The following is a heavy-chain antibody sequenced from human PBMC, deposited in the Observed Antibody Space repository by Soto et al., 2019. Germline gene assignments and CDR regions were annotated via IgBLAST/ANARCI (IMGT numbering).Heavy chain of an antibody. J-gene: IGHJ4*02. CDR2: IYYSGST. Sequence: SETLSLTCTVSGGSISSSSYYWGWIRQPPGKGLEWIGSIYYSGSTYYNPSLKSRVTISVDTSKNQFSLKLSSVTAADTAVYYCARHIIAVAGRAIYYFDYWGQGTLVTVSS. D-gene: IGHD6-19*01. CDR1: GGSISSSSYY. V-gene: IGHV4-39*01. CDR3: ARHIIAVAGRAIYYFDY.